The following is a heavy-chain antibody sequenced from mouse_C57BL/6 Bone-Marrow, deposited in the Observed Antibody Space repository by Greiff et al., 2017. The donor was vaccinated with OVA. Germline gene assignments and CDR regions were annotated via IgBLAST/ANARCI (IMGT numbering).Heavy chain of an antibody. CDR1: GFNIKNTY. D-gene: IGHD2-4*01. J-gene: IGHJ4*01. V-gene: IGHV14-3*01. CDR3: ARWDYDGEAFYAMDY. CDR2: IDPANGNT. Sequence: EVHLVESVAELARPGASVKLSCTASGFNIKNTYMHWVKQRPEQGLEWIGRIDPANGNTKYAPKFQGKATITADTSSNTAYLQLSSLTSEDTAIYYCARWDYDGEAFYAMDYWGQGTSVTVSS.